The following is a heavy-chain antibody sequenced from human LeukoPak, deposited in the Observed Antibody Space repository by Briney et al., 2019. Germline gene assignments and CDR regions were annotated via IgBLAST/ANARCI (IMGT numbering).Heavy chain of an antibody. CDR2: IYSSGST. CDR3: ARNNYSNSAQSGMDV. J-gene: IGHJ6*02. CDR1: GGSISSGGYY. D-gene: IGHD4-11*01. V-gene: IGHV4-61*02. Sequence: SQTLSLTCTVSGGSISSGGYYWSWIRQPAGKGLEWIGRIYSSGSTNYNPSLKSRVTIPVDTSKNQFSLKLSSVTAADTAVYYCARNNYSNSAQSGMDVWGQGTTVTVSS.